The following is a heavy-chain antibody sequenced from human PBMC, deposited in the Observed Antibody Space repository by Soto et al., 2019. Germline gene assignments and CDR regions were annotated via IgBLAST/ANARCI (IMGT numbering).Heavy chain of an antibody. Sequence: QVQLVQSGAEVKKPGSSVKVSCKASGGTFSSYAISWVRQAPGQGLEWMGGIIPIFGTANYAQKFQGRVTITADEYTSTAYMELSSLRSEDTAVYYCARGRVGYSSGWYFSDYYGMDVWGQGTTVTVSS. CDR3: ARGRVGYSSGWYFSDYYGMDV. V-gene: IGHV1-69*01. D-gene: IGHD6-19*01. CDR1: GGTFSSYA. CDR2: IIPIFGTA. J-gene: IGHJ6*02.